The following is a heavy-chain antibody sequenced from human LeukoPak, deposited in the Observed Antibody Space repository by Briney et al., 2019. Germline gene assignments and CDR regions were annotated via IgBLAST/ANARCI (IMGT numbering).Heavy chain of an antibody. CDR1: GYTFTSSD. V-gene: IGHV1-8*01. Sequence: ASVKVSCKASGYTFTSSDIIWVRQATGQELEWMGWMNPNSGNTGYAQKFQGRVTMTRKTSISTDYMELSSLRSEDTAVYYCASGVHVDGSGSYYLDYWGQGTLVTVSS. CDR2: MNPNSGNT. CDR3: ASGVHVDGSGSYYLDY. D-gene: IGHD3-10*01. J-gene: IGHJ4*02.